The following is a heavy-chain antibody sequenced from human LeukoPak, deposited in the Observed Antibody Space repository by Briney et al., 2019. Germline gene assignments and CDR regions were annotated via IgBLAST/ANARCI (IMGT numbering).Heavy chain of an antibody. J-gene: IGHJ5*02. CDR2: ISYDGSNK. D-gene: IGHD3-22*01. CDR3: ASEYYYDSSGYPKWFDP. V-gene: IGHV3-30*01. CDR1: GFTFSSYA. Sequence: PGRSLRLSYAASGFTFSSYAMHWVRQAPGKGLEWVAVISYDGSNKYYADSVKGRFTISRDNSKNTLYLQMNSLRAEDTAVYYCASEYYYDSSGYPKWFDPWGQGTLVTVSS.